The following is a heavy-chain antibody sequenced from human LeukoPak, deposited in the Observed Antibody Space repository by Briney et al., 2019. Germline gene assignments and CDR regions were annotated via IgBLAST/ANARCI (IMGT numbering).Heavy chain of an antibody. CDR2: ISGSGNST. V-gene: IGHV3-23*01. CDR3: AKVDRWAVAGDY. Sequence: PGGSLRLSCAASGFTFSTYAMSWVRQAPGKGLEWVSSISGSGNSTYHADSVKGRFTISRDNSKNTLHVQMNSLRAEDTAVYYCAKVDRWAVAGDYWGQGTLVTVSS. J-gene: IGHJ4*02. CDR1: GFTFSTYA. D-gene: IGHD6-19*01.